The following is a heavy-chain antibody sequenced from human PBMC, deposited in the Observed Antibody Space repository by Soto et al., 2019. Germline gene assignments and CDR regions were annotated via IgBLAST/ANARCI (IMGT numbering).Heavy chain of an antibody. CDR2: IWYDGSNK. Sequence: GWSLRLSCSASVFTFSSYGMHWFRQAPGKGLEWVAVIWYDGSNKYYADSVKGRFTISRDNSKNTLYLQMNSLRAEDTAVYYCARGSGLPRTGFCPADYWGQGTLVTVSS. CDR1: VFTFSSYG. V-gene: IGHV3-33*01. CDR3: ARGSGLPRTGFCPADY. D-gene: IGHD5-12*01. J-gene: IGHJ4*02.